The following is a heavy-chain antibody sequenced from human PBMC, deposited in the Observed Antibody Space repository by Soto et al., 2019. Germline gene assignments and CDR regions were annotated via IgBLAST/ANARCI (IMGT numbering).Heavy chain of an antibody. Sequence: RASVKVSCKASGYTFTSYPMHWVRQAPGQGLEWMGWISAYNGNTNYAQKLQGRVTMTTDTSTSTAYMELRSLRSDDTAVYYCARDKSIVATGGAAAGSVEDYYYGMDVWGQGTTVTVSS. CDR2: ISAYNGNT. V-gene: IGHV1-18*01. CDR1: GYTFTSYP. J-gene: IGHJ6*02. D-gene: IGHD6-13*01. CDR3: ARDKSIVATGGAAAGSVEDYYYGMDV.